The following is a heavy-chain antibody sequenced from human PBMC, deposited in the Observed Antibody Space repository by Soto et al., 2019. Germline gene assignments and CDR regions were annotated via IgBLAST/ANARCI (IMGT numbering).Heavy chain of an antibody. V-gene: IGHV3-74*01. D-gene: IGHD3-3*01. CDR2: INSDGTNT. Sequence: EVQLVESGGGLVQPGGSLRLSCAASGFTLSSYWMYWVRQAPGKGLVWVSRINSDGTNTNYADSVKGRFTISRDNAKNTLYLQMNSLRAEDTAMYYCLRGALWTSSYVQDDLWGQGALVAVSS. CDR3: LRGALWTSSYVQDDL. J-gene: IGHJ5*02. CDR1: GFTLSSYW.